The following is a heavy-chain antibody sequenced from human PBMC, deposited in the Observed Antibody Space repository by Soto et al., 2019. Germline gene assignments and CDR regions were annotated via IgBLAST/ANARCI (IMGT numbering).Heavy chain of an antibody. CDR2: IRSKAYGGTT. V-gene: IGHV3-49*03. CDR1: GLTFGDYA. Sequence: PGGSRKLSSTASGLTFGDYAMSWFRQAPGKGLEWVGFIRSKAYGGTTEYAASVKGRFTISRDDSKSIAYLQMNSLKTEDTAVYYCTRPDYGGQAGYWGQGTLVTVSS. J-gene: IGHJ4*02. D-gene: IGHD4-17*01. CDR3: TRPDYGGQAGY.